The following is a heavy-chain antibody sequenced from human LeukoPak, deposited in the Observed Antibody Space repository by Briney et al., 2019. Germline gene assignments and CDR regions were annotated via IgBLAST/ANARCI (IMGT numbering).Heavy chain of an antibody. J-gene: IGHJ6*04. Sequence: PSETLSLTCAVYGVSFSGYYWSWVRQPPGKGLEWLGEINHSGSTNYNPSLKSRVTISVDTSKNQFSLKLSSVTAADTAVYYCARGGAYYYGSGSYPRSSYYYYGMDVWGKGTTVTVSS. CDR2: INHSGST. D-gene: IGHD3-10*01. CDR3: ARGGAYYYGSGSYPRSSYYYYGMDV. V-gene: IGHV4-34*01. CDR1: GVSFSGYY.